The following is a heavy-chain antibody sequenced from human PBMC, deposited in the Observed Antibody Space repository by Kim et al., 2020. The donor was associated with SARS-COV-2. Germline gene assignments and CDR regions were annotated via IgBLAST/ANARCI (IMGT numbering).Heavy chain of an antibody. CDR1: GFTFSSYA. V-gene: IGHV3-30-3*01. D-gene: IGHD6-13*01. Sequence: GGSLRLSCAASGFTFSSYAMHWVRQAPGKGLEWVAVISYDGSNKYYADSVKGRFTISRDNSKNTLYLQMNSLRAEDTAVYYCARGFASYSSSFDYWGQGTLVTVSS. J-gene: IGHJ4*02. CDR3: ARGFASYSSSFDY. CDR2: ISYDGSNK.